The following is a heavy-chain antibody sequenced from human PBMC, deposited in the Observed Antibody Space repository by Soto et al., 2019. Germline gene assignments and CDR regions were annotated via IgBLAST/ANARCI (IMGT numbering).Heavy chain of an antibody. Sequence: SVKVSCKASGGTFSSFGISWVRQAPGQGLEWMGGIIPVFGRPNYAQRFRGRLTITADESTNTSYMELIDLTSEDTAVYYCAREASGYDFWGQGTQVTVSS. CDR1: GGTFSSFG. CDR3: AREASGYDF. J-gene: IGHJ1*01. CDR2: IIPVFGRP. V-gene: IGHV1-69*13. D-gene: IGHD5-12*01.